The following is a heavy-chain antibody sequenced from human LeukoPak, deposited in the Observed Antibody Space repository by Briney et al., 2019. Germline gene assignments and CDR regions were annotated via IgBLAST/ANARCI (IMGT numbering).Heavy chain of an antibody. CDR1: GGTFSSYA. D-gene: IGHD3-16*01. CDR3: ATVRGTLRPTPLMDV. Sequence: GSSVKVSFMASGGTFSSYAITWVRQAPGQGLEWMGGIIPIVETANHAQKFQGRVTITADESTSTAYMELSSLRSEDTAVYYCATVRGTLRPTPLMDVWGQGTTVTVSS. CDR2: IIPIVETA. J-gene: IGHJ6*02. V-gene: IGHV1-69*01.